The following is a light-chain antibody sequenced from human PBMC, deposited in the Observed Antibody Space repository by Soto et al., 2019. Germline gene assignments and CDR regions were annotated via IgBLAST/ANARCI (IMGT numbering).Light chain of an antibody. J-gene: IGKJ4*01. CDR3: QQRSNWPLT. V-gene: IGKV3-11*01. Sequence: EIVLTQSPATLSLSPGERATLSCRARQSVGSDLAWYQQKPGQAPRLLIYDASNRATGIPARFSGSGSGTDFTLSISSLEPEDFAVYYCQQRSNWPLTFGGGTKVDI. CDR1: QSVGSD. CDR2: DAS.